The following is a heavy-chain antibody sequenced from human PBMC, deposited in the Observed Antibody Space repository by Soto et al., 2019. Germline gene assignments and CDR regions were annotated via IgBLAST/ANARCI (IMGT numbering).Heavy chain of an antibody. J-gene: IGHJ5*02. CDR2: IIPIFGTA. D-gene: IGHD2-15*01. Sequence: SVKVSCKASGGTFSSYAISWVRQAPGQGLEWMGGIIPIFGTANYAQKFQGQVTISADKSISTAYLQWSSLKASDTAMYYCARVIGYCSGGSCLRWFDPWGQGTLVTVSS. V-gene: IGHV1-69*06. CDR3: ARVIGYCSGGSCLRWFDP. CDR1: GGTFSSYA.